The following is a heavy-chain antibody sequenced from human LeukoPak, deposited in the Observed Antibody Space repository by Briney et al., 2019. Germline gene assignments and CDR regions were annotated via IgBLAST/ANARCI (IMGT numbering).Heavy chain of an antibody. CDR2: IYPADSDT. V-gene: IGHV5-51*01. J-gene: IGHJ6*03. CDR3: ARLSDYSNYNYYMDV. Sequence: GESLKISCKGSGFKFFIYWIGWVRQMPGKGLEWMGVIYPADSDTRYRPSFQGQVTISADKSINTAYLQWRSLKPSDSAMYFCARLSDYSNYNYYMDVWGQGTTVTVSS. D-gene: IGHD4-11*01. CDR1: GFKFFIYW.